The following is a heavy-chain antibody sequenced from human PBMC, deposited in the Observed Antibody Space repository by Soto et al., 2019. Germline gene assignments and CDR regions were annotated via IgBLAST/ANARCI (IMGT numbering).Heavy chain of an antibody. CDR3: AREKIVAGFYYGLDV. CDR1: GYTFSGYD. D-gene: IGHD6-19*01. CDR2: INANSGGA. J-gene: IGHJ6*02. Sequence: GASVKVSCKGPGYTFSGYDIPWVRQAPGQGREWLAWINANSGGANHAQKFQGRVTMTRDTSISTVYMELSRLTSDDTAVYYCAREKIVAGFYYGLDVWGQGTTVTAP. V-gene: IGHV1-2*02.